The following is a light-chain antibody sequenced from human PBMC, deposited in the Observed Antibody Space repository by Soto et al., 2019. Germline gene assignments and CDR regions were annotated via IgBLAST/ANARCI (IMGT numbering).Light chain of an antibody. CDR2: AAS. Sequence: DIQMTQSPSILSASVGDSVTITCRASQSISSYLNWYQQKPGKAPKLLIYAASSLQSGVPSRFSGSGSETDFTLTISSLEPEDSAVYYCQQRSNWPSLTFGGGTKVDIK. CDR3: QQRSNWPSLT. CDR1: QSISSY. J-gene: IGKJ4*01. V-gene: IGKV1-39*02.